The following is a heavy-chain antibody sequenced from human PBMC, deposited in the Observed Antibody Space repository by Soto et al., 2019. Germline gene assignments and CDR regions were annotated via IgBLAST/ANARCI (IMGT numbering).Heavy chain of an antibody. Sequence: SETLSLTCTVSGGYISNFYWSWIRQPPGKGLEWIGYIYYSGDTNYNPSFESRVTMSVDTSKNQFSLKLSSVTAADTAIYYCARGTGSHTHWGQGSLVTVSS. CDR2: IYYSGDT. CDR1: GGYISNFY. J-gene: IGHJ4*02. V-gene: IGHV4-59*01. D-gene: IGHD3-9*01. CDR3: ARGTGSHTH.